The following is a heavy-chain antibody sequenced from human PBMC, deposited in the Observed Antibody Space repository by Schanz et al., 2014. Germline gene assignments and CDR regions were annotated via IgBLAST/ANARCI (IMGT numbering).Heavy chain of an antibody. J-gene: IGHJ4*02. CDR1: GFTVSSNH. V-gene: IGHV3-66*01. CDR2: IYSGIGA. Sequence: EGQLAESGGGLVQPGGSLRLSCAVSGFTVSSNHMSWVRQAPGKGLEWVSVIYSGIGAYYAGSVKDRFTVSRDNSKNTVYLQMNRLRPEHTAVYYCARVHHYDPSGWGYFDYWGQGALVTVSS. CDR3: ARVHHYDPSGWGYFDY. D-gene: IGHD3-22*01.